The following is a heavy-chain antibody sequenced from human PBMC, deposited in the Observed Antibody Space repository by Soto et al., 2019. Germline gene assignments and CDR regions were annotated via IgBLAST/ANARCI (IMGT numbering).Heavy chain of an antibody. Sequence: SETLSLTCTVSGGSISSGDYYWSWIRQPPGEGLEWIGYIYYSGSTYYNPSLKSRVTISVDTSKNQLSLKLTSVTAADTAMYYCARGDFWSAYIRQNWFDPWGQGTLVTVSS. CDR2: IYYSGST. V-gene: IGHV4-30-4*01. D-gene: IGHD3-3*01. J-gene: IGHJ5*02. CDR1: GGSISSGDYY. CDR3: ARGDFWSAYIRQNWFDP.